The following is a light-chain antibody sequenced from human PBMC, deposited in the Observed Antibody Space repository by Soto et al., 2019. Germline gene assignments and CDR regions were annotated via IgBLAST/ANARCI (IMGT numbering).Light chain of an antibody. Sequence: QLVLTQSPSASASLGASVKLTCTLTSGHNTYTIAWHQQRPEKGPRYLMRVNSDGSHSKGDGIPDRFSGSSSGAERYLTVSSLQSEDEADYYCQTWGTAIPVVFGGGTKVTVL. CDR1: SGHNTYT. J-gene: IGLJ2*01. CDR2: VNSDGSH. CDR3: QTWGTAIPVV. V-gene: IGLV4-69*01.